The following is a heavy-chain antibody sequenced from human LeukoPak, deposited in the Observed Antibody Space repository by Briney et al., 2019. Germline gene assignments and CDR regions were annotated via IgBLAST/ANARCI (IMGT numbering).Heavy chain of an antibody. D-gene: IGHD3-10*01. J-gene: IGHJ4*02. CDR1: GFAFSTYS. CDR2: ISYDGNNK. V-gene: IGHV3-30*04. CDR3: AKRGNYYGSGSYSLPPFDY. Sequence: GGSLRLSCAASGFAFSTYSMHWVRQAPGKGLEWVAIISYDGNNKYYADSVKGRFTISRDNSKNTLYLQMNSLRAEDTAVYYCAKRGNYYGSGSYSLPPFDYWGQGTLVTVSS.